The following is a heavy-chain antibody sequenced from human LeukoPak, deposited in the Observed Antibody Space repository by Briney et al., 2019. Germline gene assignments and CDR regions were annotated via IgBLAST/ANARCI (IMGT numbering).Heavy chain of an antibody. CDR3: ARGFIPYSSSLHWFDP. D-gene: IGHD6-13*01. CDR2: IIPVLGVS. V-gene: IGHV1-69*04. CDR1: GGSFSSYV. J-gene: IGHJ5*02. Sequence: SVKVSCKASGGSFSSYVITWVRQAPGQGLEWMGRIIPVLGVSNFAQKFEGRVTITADKSTNTAHMELRRLESGDTAVYYCARGFIPYSSSLHWFDPWGQGTLVTVSS.